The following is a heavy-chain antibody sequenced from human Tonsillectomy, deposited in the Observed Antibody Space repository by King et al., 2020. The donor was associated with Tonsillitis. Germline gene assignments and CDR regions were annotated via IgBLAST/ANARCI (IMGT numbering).Heavy chain of an antibody. CDR1: GYTFSSYG. CDR2: ISVYNGDT. J-gene: IGHJ5*02. CDR3: ARCGGRFTLFDP. Sequence: QLVQSGAEVKEPGASVKVSCKASGYTFSSYGISWVRQAPGQGLEWMGWISVYNGDTDYPQKLQGRVTLTTDTSTSTAYMELRSLGSVDTAVYCCARCGGRFTLFDPWGQGTLVTVS. D-gene: IGHD3-16*01. V-gene: IGHV1-18*04.